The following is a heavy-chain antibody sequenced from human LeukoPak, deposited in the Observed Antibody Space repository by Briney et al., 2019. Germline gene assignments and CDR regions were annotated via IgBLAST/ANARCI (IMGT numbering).Heavy chain of an antibody. J-gene: IGHJ4*02. V-gene: IGHV1-18*01. CDR1: GYTVISYG. D-gene: IGHD6-19*01. CDR3: ARGIAVASLDY. Sequence: ASVKLSCKASGYTVISYGISWVRKAPGQGLEWVGWISAYNVNTNYAQKLQGRVTMTTDTSTSTAYMELSSLRSDDTAVYYCARGIAVASLDYWGQGTLVTVSS. CDR2: ISAYNVNT.